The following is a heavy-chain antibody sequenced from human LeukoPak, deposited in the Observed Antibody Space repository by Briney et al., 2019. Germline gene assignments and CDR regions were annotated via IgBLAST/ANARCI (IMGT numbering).Heavy chain of an antibody. D-gene: IGHD6-13*01. Sequence: GGSLRLSCAASGFTFNNYAMSWVRQAPGRGLEWVSAISGSGGSTYYAESVKGRFTISRDNSKNTLYLQMNSLRAEDTAVYYCAKDDRVAAAGTGAFDIWGQGTMVTVSS. CDR1: GFTFNNYA. CDR2: ISGSGGST. J-gene: IGHJ3*02. V-gene: IGHV3-23*01. CDR3: AKDDRVAAAGTGAFDI.